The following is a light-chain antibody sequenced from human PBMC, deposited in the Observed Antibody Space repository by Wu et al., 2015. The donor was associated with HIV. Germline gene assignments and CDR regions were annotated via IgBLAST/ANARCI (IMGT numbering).Light chain of an antibody. J-gene: IGKJ4*01. CDR1: QSVSGF. CDR3: QQSYISPLT. CDR2: GSS. V-gene: IGKV1-39*01. Sequence: DIQMTQSPSSLSASVGDRVTITCRASQSVSGFLNWYQQKPGKAPKVLIYGSSTLQSGVPSRFSAYGSGTDFTLTISSLQPEDFATYYCQQSYISPLTFGGGTNGGDQT.